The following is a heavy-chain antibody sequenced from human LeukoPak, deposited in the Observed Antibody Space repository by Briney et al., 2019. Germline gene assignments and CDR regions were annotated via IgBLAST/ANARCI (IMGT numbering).Heavy chain of an antibody. D-gene: IGHD5-12*01. J-gene: IGHJ4*02. CDR1: GGSISRYY. V-gene: IGHV4-59*01. CDR2: INYSGRT. CDR3: ARGDDYKSTLFDY. Sequence: SETLSLTCSVSGGSISRYYWNWIRQPPGKGLEWIGYINYSGRTNYNPSLKSRVIISVDTSKNQFSLKLSSATAADTAVHYCARGDDYKSTLFDYWGQGTLVTVSS.